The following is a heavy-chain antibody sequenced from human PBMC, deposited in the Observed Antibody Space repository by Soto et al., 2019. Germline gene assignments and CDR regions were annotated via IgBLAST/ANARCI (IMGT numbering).Heavy chain of an antibody. J-gene: IGHJ2*01. CDR3: ARVVTVVKSFHYWYFDL. Sequence: QVQLVQSGAEVKKPGSSVKVSCKASGGTFSSYAISWVRQAPGQGLEWMGGIIPIFGTTNYGQKFQGRVTITADESTSTAYMELSSLRSEDPAVYYCARVVTVVKSFHYWYFDLWGRGTLVTVSS. CDR1: GGTFSSYA. CDR2: IIPIFGTT. V-gene: IGHV1-69*12. D-gene: IGHD2-15*01.